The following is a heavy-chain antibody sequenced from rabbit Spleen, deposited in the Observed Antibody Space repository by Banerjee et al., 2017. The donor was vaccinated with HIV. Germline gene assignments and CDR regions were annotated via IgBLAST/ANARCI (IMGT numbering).Heavy chain of an antibody. V-gene: IGHV1S45*01. CDR1: GFSFGDRDE. Sequence: QEQLVESGGGLVQPEGSLTLTCKASGFSFGDRDEMCWVRQAPGKGLEWIACINAATAKPVYATWAKGRFTISRPSSTTVTLRMTSLTAADTATYFCARDLVGVIGWNFYLWGPGSLVTVS. D-gene: IGHD1-1*01. CDR2: INAATAKP. J-gene: IGHJ4*01. CDR3: ARDLVGVIGWNFYL.